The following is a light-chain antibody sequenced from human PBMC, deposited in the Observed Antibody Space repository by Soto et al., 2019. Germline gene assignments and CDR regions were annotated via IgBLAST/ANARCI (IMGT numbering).Light chain of an antibody. CDR2: SNN. J-gene: IGLJ3*02. CDR3: AAWDDSLNDWV. CDR1: SYNIGRNT. V-gene: IGLV1-44*01. Sequence: QSVLTQPPSASGTPGQRVTISCSGSSYNIGRNTVNWYQQLPGTAPKLLIYSNNQRPSGVPDRFSGFKFGTSASLAISGLQSEDEADYYCAAWDDSLNDWVFGQGTKLTVL.